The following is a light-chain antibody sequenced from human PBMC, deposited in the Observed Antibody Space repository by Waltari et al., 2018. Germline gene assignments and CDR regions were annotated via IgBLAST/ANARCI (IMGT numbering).Light chain of an antibody. Sequence: ELVLTQSPGTLSLSPGERATLSCRASQSVGSQYLAWYQQKPGQAPRLLIYATSPRATGIPDRFSGGGSGTGFTLTISRLEPEDFAVYYCHQCDASPQTFGQGTKVEI. V-gene: IGKV3-20*01. CDR2: ATS. CDR1: QSVGSQY. CDR3: HQCDASPQT. J-gene: IGKJ1*01.